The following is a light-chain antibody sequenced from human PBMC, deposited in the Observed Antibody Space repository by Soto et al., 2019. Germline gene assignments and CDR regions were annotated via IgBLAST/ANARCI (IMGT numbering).Light chain of an antibody. V-gene: IGKV3-20*01. CDR2: GAS. Sequence: EIVLTQSPGTLSLSPGARATLSCRASQSFSSIYLAWYQQKPGQAPRLLVYGASSRATGIPDRFSGSGSGTDFTLTISRLEPEEFAAYFCHQYRSSPQTVGQGTKVDIK. CDR1: QSFSSIY. J-gene: IGKJ1*01. CDR3: HQYRSSPQT.